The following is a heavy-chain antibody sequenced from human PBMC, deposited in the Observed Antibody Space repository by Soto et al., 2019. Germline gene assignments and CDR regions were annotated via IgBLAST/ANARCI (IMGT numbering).Heavy chain of an antibody. V-gene: IGHV4-31*11. CDR2: IYYSGST. D-gene: IGHD3-3*01. Sequence: SETLSLTCAVSGGSISSGGYYCSWIRQHPGKGLEWIGYIYYSGSTYYNPSLKSRVTISIDTSKNQFSLNLSSVTDADTAVYYCARDPNPIFDTWGQGILVTVSS. CDR1: GGSISSGGYY. CDR3: ARDPNPIFDT. J-gene: IGHJ5*02.